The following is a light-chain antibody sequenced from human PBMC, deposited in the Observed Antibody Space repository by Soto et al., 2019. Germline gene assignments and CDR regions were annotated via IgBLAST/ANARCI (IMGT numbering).Light chain of an antibody. CDR3: CSYASSSILYV. CDR1: SSDVGSYKL. CDR2: EGS. V-gene: IGLV2-23*01. J-gene: IGLJ1*01. Sequence: QSVLNQPASVSGSPGQAITISCTGTSSDVGSYKLVSWYQHHPGKAPKLMIYEGSKRPSGVSNRFSGSTSGNTASLTISGLQAEDEADYYCCSYASSSILYVFGTGTKVTVL.